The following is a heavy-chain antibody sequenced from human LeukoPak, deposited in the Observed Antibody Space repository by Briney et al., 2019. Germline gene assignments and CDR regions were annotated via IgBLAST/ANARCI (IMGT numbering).Heavy chain of an antibody. V-gene: IGHV4-39*01. D-gene: IGHD4-17*01. CDR3: ARPRGYGDYFDY. CDR1: GGSISSSSYY. Sequence: PSETLSLTCTVSGGSISSSSYYWGWIRQPPGKGLEWIGSIYYSGSTYYNPSLKSRVTISVDTSKNQSSLKLSSVTAADTAVYYCARPRGYGDYFDYWGQGTLVTVSS. CDR2: IYYSGST. J-gene: IGHJ4*02.